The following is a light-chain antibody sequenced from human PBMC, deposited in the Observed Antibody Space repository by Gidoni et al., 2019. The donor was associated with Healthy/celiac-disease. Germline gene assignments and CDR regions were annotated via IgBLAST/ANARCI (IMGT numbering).Light chain of an antibody. J-gene: IGLJ2*01. CDR3: QSADSSGVV. CDR1: ALPNQY. CDR2: KDS. V-gene: IGLV3-25*03. Sequence: SYELPQQPSVSLSPGQTARITSSGDALPNQYAYWYQKKPGQAPVLVIYKDSERPSGIPERFSGSSSGTTVTLTISGVQAEDEADYYCQSADSSGVVFGGGTKLTVL.